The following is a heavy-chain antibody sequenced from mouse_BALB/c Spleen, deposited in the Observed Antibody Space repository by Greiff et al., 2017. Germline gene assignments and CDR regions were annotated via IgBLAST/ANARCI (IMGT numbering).Heavy chain of an antibody. CDR1: GYTFTSYT. Sequence: QVKLMESGAELARPGASVKMSCKASGYTFTSYTMHWVKQRPGQGLEWIGYINPSSGYTNYNQKFKDKATLTADKSSSTAYMQLSSLTSEDSAVYYCARRTGREGLDYWGQGTTLTVSS. CDR2: INPSSGYT. D-gene: IGHD4-1*01. J-gene: IGHJ2*01. CDR3: ARRTGREGLDY. V-gene: IGHV1-4*01.